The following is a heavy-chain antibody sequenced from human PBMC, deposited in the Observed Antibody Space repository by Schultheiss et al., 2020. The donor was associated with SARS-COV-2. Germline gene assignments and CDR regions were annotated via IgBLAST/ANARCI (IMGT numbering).Heavy chain of an antibody. CDR1: GDSVSSNSAA. Sequence: SETLSLTCAISGDSVSSNSAAWNWIRQSPSRGLEWLGRTYYRSKWYNDYATSVKSRISINPDTSKNQFSLKLSSVTAADTAVYYCAISVSPAEAGQSFDYWGQGTLVTVSS. CDR2: TYYRSKWYN. D-gene: IGHD6-19*01. J-gene: IGHJ4*02. V-gene: IGHV6-1*01. CDR3: AISVSPAEAGQSFDY.